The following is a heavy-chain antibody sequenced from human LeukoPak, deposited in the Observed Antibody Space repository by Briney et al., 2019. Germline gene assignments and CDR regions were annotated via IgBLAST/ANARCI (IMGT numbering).Heavy chain of an antibody. V-gene: IGHV1-46*01. Sequence: ASVKVSCKASGYTFTSYYMHWVRQAPGQGLEWMGIINPSGGSTSYAQKFQGRVTITADESTSTAYMELSSLRSEDTAVYYCARQAGGLAYCGGDCHAFDIWGQGTMVTVSS. CDR3: ARQAGGLAYCGGDCHAFDI. CDR1: GYTFTSYY. CDR2: INPSGGST. D-gene: IGHD2-21*02. J-gene: IGHJ3*02.